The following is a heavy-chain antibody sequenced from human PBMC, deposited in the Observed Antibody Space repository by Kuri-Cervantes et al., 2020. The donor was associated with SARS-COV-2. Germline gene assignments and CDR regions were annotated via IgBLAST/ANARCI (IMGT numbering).Heavy chain of an antibody. J-gene: IGHJ4*02. Sequence: SGPTLVKPTQTLTLTCTFSGFSLSTSGMCVSWIRQPPGKALEWLALIYWDDDKRYSPSLKSRLTITKDTSKNQVVLTMTNMDPVDTATYYCAHIAPGYCSGGSCYSYDYWGQGTLVTVSS. CDR1: GFSLSTSGMC. D-gene: IGHD2-15*01. V-gene: IGHV2-5*08. CDR3: AHIAPGYCSGGSCYSYDY. CDR2: IYWDDDK.